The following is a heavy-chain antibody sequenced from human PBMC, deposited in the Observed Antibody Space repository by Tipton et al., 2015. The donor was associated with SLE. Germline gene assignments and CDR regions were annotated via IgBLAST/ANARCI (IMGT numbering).Heavy chain of an antibody. V-gene: IGHV4-34*01. Sequence: GLVKPSETLSLTCAVYGGSFSGYYWSWIRQPPGKGLEWIGEIYHSGSTNYNPSLKSRVTISVDKSKNQFSLKLSSVTAADTAVYYCARDLVRGVSGGYWGQGTLVTVSS. CDR3: ARDLVRGVSGGY. CDR2: IYHSGST. D-gene: IGHD3-10*01. J-gene: IGHJ4*02. CDR1: GGSFSGYY.